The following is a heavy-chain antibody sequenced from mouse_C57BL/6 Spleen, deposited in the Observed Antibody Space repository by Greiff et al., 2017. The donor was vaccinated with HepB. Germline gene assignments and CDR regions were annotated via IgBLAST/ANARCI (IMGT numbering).Heavy chain of an antibody. J-gene: IGHJ1*03. Sequence: EVQVVESGGGLVQPGGSLSLSCAASGFTFTDYYMSWVRQPPGKALEWLGFIRNKANGYTTEYSASVKGPFTISRDNSQSILYLQMNALRAEGRANYYYARYDGYYVGDFEVWGTGTTVTVSS. D-gene: IGHD2-3*01. V-gene: IGHV7-3*01. CDR1: GFTFTDYY. CDR3: ARYDGYYVGDFEV. CDR2: IRNKANGYTT.